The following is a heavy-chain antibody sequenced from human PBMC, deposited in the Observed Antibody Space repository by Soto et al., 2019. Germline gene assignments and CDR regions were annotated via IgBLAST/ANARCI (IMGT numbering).Heavy chain of an antibody. J-gene: IGHJ4*02. V-gene: IGHV1-8*01. CDR3: GTVASGQYRGWYVGH. D-gene: IGHD6-19*01. CDR2: VNPNSGHT. CDR1: GNTLTGFD. Sequence: QVQLVQSGAEVKKPGASVKVSCKASGNTLTGFDVNWLRQAAGQGLEWMGWVNPNSGHTGYAQKFQGRITMTRNTSIGTASMELSSLGSEDTAVYYCGTVASGQYRGWYVGHWGPGTQVTVSS.